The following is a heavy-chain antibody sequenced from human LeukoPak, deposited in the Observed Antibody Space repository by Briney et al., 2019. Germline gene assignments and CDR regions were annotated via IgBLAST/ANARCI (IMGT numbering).Heavy chain of an antibody. Sequence: GGSLRLSCAASGFTFSSYSMNWVRQAPGKGLEWVSSISSSSSYIYYADSVKGRFTISRDNAKNSLYLQMNSLRAEDTAVYYCAREGLSSWYYDSSGYSPPDYWGQGTLVTVSS. D-gene: IGHD3-22*01. V-gene: IGHV3-21*01. J-gene: IGHJ4*02. CDR3: AREGLSSWYYDSSGYSPPDY. CDR1: GFTFSSYS. CDR2: ISSSSSYI.